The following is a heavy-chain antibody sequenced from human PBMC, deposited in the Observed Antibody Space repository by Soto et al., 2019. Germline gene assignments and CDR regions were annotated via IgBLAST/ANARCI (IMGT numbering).Heavy chain of an antibody. J-gene: IGHJ6*02. Sequence: QVQLVESGGGVVQPGRSLRLSCAASGFTFSSYGMHWVRQAPGKGLEWVAVIWYDGSNKYYADSVKGRFTISRDNSKNTLYLQMNSLKDDDTAVYYCARGGRYDFLSPHYYYCMDVWGQGTTVTVSS. CDR1: GFTFSSYG. D-gene: IGHD3-3*01. CDR3: ARGGRYDFLSPHYYYCMDV. CDR2: IWYDGSNK. V-gene: IGHV3-33*01.